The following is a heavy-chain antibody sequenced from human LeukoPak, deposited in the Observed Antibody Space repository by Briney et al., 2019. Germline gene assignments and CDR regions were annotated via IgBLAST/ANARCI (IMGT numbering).Heavy chain of an antibody. CDR1: GGSISSYY. Sequence: SETLSLTCTVSGGSISSYYWSWIRQPPGKGLEYIGYIYYSGSTNYNPSLKSRVTIPVDTSKNQFSLKLSSVTAADTAVYYCARGSSERDYGDFDLWGRGTLVTVSS. J-gene: IGHJ2*01. V-gene: IGHV4-59*12. CDR3: ARGSSERDYGDFDL. CDR2: IYYSGST. D-gene: IGHD4-17*01.